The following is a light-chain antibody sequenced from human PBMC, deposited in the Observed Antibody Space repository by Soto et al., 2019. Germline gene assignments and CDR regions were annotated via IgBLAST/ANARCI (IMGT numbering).Light chain of an antibody. CDR3: SSYTSSRTLV. J-gene: IGLJ1*01. CDR2: DVS. V-gene: IGLV2-11*01. CDR1: SSDVGGHNF. Sequence: QSALTQPRSVSGSPGQSVTISCTGTSSDVGGHNFVSWYQQHPGKAPKFMIYDVSKRPSGVPDRFSGSKSGNTASLTISGLQAEDEADYYCSSYTSSRTLVFGTGTKVTVL.